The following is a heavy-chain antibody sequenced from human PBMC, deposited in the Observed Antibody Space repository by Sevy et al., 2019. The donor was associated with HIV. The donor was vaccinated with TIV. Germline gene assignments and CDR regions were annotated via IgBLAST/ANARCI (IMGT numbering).Heavy chain of an antibody. CDR2: ILYDGSNK. Sequence: GGSLRLSCAASGFTFSSYVMHWVRQAPGKGMEWVAVILYDGSNKYYADSVKGRFTISRENSKNTLYLQMNSLRAEDTAVYYCARDWTVPDYWGQGTLVTVSS. CDR3: ARDWTVPDY. V-gene: IGHV3-30-3*01. D-gene: IGHD4-17*01. CDR1: GFTFSSYV. J-gene: IGHJ4*02.